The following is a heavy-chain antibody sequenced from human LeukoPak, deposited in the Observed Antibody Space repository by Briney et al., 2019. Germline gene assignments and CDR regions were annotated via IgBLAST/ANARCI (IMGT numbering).Heavy chain of an antibody. CDR3: ARGGIVVVPAPFDY. Sequence: SETLSLTCAVYGGSFSGYYWSWIRQPPGKGLEWIGEINHSGSTNYNPSLKSRVTISVDTSKNQISLKLSSVTAADTAVYYCARGGIVVVPAPFDYWGQGTLVTVSS. D-gene: IGHD2-2*01. J-gene: IGHJ4*02. CDR1: GGSFSGYY. CDR2: INHSGST. V-gene: IGHV4-34*01.